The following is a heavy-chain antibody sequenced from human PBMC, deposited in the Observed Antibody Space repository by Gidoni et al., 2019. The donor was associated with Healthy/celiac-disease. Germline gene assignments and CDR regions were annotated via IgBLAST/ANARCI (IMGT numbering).Heavy chain of an antibody. CDR3: AREGQSNIITMVRGVIISNWFDP. V-gene: IGHV4-39*07. D-gene: IGHD3-10*01. J-gene: IGHJ5*02. CDR2: IYYSWST. CDR1: GGSISSSSYY. Sequence: QLQLQESGPGLVTPSETLSLTCTVSGGSISSSSYYLGWFRQPPGKGLEWIGSIYYSWSTFYNPSLKSRGPISVDTSKNQFSLKRSSVTAADTAVYYCAREGQSNIITMVRGVIISNWFDPWGQGTLVTVSS.